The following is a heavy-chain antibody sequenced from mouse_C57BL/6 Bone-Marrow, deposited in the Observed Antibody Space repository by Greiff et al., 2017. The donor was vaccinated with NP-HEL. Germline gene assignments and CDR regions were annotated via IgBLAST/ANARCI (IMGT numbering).Heavy chain of an antibody. CDR1: GFNIKDDY. V-gene: IGHV14-4*01. CDR3: TTDYSNSFAY. Sequence: VQLQQSGAELVRPGASVKLSCTASGFNIKDDYMHWVKQRPETGLEWIGWIDPENGDTEYAPKFQGKATITADTTSITAYLQLSSLTAEDTAVYYCTTDYSNSFAYWGQGTLVTVSA. CDR2: IDPENGDT. D-gene: IGHD2-5*01. J-gene: IGHJ3*01.